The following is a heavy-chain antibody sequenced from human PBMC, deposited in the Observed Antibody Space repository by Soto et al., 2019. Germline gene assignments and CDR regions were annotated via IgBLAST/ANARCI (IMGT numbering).Heavy chain of an antibody. CDR2: IFHSGST. D-gene: IGHD6-19*01. CDR1: GGSINSCDYY. V-gene: IGHV4-30-4*01. CDR3: AKAHVMVVAGSTFDY. Sequence: SETLSLACPVSGGSINSCDYYWTWVRQPPGKGLEWIGNIFHSGSTYYTPSLQSRVTISLDTSNNQFSLKLRSVTAADTAVYYCAKAHVMVVAGSTFDYWGHGTLVTVSA. J-gene: IGHJ4*01.